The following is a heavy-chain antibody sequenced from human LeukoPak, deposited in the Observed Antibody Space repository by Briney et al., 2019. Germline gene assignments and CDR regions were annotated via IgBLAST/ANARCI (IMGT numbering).Heavy chain of an antibody. Sequence: SETLSLTCAVYGGSFSGYYWSWIRQPPGKGLEWIGEINHSGSTNYNPSLKSRVTISVDTSKNQFSLKLSSETAADTAVYYCARHSSMRSPITPWGQGTLVTVSS. CDR3: ARHSSMRSPITP. CDR2: INHSGST. J-gene: IGHJ5*02. CDR1: GGSFSGYY. D-gene: IGHD3-22*01. V-gene: IGHV4-34*01.